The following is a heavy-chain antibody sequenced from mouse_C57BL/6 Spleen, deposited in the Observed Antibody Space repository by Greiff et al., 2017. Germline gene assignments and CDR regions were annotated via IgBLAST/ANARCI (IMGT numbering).Heavy chain of an antibody. Sequence: DVMLVESGGDLVKPGGSLKLSCAASGFTFSSYGMSWVRQTPDKRLEWVATISSGGSYTYYPDSVKGRFTISRDHAKNTLYLQMSSLKSEDTAMYYCAGHGDDWEEFADWGQGTLVTVSA. D-gene: IGHD2-4*01. V-gene: IGHV5-6*02. J-gene: IGHJ3*01. CDR2: ISSGGSYT. CDR3: AGHGDDWEEFAD. CDR1: GFTFSSYG.